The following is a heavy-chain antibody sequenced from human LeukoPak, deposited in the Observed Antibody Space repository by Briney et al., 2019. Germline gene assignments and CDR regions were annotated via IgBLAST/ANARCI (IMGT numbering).Heavy chain of an antibody. CDR2: IFGDGGTT. CDR3: ARTAAGAGGFDY. Sequence: PGGSLRLSCAASGFNFDDSAMHWVRQAPGKGLEWVSLIFGDGGTTFYADSVKGRFTISRDNNKKSLYLQMNSLRSEDTAFYYCARTAAGAGGFDYWGQGTLVTVSS. CDR1: GFNFDDSA. D-gene: IGHD6-13*01. V-gene: IGHV3-43*02. J-gene: IGHJ4*02.